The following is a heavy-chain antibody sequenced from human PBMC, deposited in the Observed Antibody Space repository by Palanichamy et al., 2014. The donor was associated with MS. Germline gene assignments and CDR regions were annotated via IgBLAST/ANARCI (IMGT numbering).Heavy chain of an antibody. V-gene: IGHV3-33*01. J-gene: IGHJ5*02. CDR1: GF. Sequence: QVQLVESGGGVVQPGRSLRLSCAASGFMHWVRQAPGKGLEWVAVIWYDGSNKDYADSVKGRFTISRDNSKNTLYLQMNSLRVEDTAVYYCARDLSSSSWRLGRWFDPWGQGTLVTVSS. CDR3: ARDLSSSSWRLGRWFDP. D-gene: IGHD6-13*01. CDR2: IWYDGSNK.